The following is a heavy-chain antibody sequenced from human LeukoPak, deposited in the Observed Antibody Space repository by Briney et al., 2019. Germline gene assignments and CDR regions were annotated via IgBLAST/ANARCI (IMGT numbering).Heavy chain of an antibody. J-gene: IGHJ5*02. Sequence: GASVTVSCKASGGTFSSYAISRVRQAPGQGLEWMGRIIPILGIANYAQKFQGRVTITADKSTSTAYMELSSLRSEDTAVYYCARDGKTMVRGVIGLNWFDPWGQGTLVTVSS. V-gene: IGHV1-69*04. CDR3: ARDGKTMVRGVIGLNWFDP. CDR2: IIPILGIA. CDR1: GGTFSSYA. D-gene: IGHD3-10*01.